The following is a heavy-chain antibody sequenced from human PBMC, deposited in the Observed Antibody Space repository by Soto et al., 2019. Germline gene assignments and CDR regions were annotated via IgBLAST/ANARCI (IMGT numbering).Heavy chain of an antibody. CDR2: IYYSGST. CDR3: ARRGSYYYYGMDV. CDR1: GGSISSSSYY. D-gene: IGHD5-12*01. J-gene: IGHJ6*02. Sequence: SETLSLTCTVSGGSISSSSYYWGWIRQPPGKGLEWIGSIYYSGSTYYNPSLKSRVTISVDTSKNQFSLKLSSVTAADTAVYYCARRGSYYYYGMDVWGQGTTVTVSS. V-gene: IGHV4-39*01.